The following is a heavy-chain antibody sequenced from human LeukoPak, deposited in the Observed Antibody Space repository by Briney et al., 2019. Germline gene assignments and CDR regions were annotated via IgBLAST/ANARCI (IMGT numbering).Heavy chain of an antibody. Sequence: SETLSLTCTVSGGSISSDYWSWIRQPAGKGLEWIGRIYTSGGTKYNPSLKSRVTMSVDTSKNQFSLKVNSVTAADTAVYYCARDQYAGYSSSWGYCYYMDVWGKGTTVTVSS. D-gene: IGHD6-13*01. J-gene: IGHJ6*03. CDR3: ARDQYAGYSSSWGYCYYMDV. CDR1: GGSISSDY. V-gene: IGHV4-4*07. CDR2: IYTSGGT.